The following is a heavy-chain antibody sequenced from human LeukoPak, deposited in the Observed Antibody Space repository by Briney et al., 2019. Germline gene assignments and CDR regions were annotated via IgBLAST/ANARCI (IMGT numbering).Heavy chain of an antibody. Sequence: SETLSLTCTVSGGSISSSSYYWGWIRQPPGKGLEWIGSIYYSGSTYYNPSPKSRVTISVDTSKNQFSLKLSSVTAADTAVYYCARRISSSWYYFDYWGQGTLVTVSS. V-gene: IGHV4-39*01. CDR1: GGSISSSSYY. D-gene: IGHD6-13*01. CDR2: IYYSGST. J-gene: IGHJ4*02. CDR3: ARRISSSWYYFDY.